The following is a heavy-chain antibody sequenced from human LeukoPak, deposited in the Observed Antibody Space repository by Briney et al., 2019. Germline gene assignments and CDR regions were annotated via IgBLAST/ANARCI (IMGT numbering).Heavy chain of an antibody. D-gene: IGHD2-15*01. CDR3: ARGSGYCSGGSCYRQYWYFDL. J-gene: IGHJ2*01. CDR1: GGSISSYY. V-gene: IGHV4-59*01. Sequence: PSETLFLTCTVSGGSISSYYWSWIRQPPGKGLEWIGYIYYSGSTNYNPSLKSRVTISVDTSKNQFSLKLSSVTAADTAVYYCARGSGYCSGGSCYRQYWYFDLWGRGTLVTVSS. CDR2: IYYSGST.